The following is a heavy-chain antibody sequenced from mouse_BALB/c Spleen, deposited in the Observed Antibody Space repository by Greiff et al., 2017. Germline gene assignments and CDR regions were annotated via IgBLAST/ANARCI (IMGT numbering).Heavy chain of an antibody. CDR3: ARGSTIQAY. Sequence: QVQLQQPGAELVKPGAPVKLSCKASGYTFTSYWMNWVKQRPGRGLEWIGRIDPSDSETHYNQKFKDKATLTVDKSSITAYIQLSSLTSEDSAVYYCARGSTIQAYWGQGTLVTVSA. V-gene: IGHV1-69*02. D-gene: IGHD2-1*01. CDR1: GYTFTSYW. J-gene: IGHJ3*01. CDR2: IDPSDSET.